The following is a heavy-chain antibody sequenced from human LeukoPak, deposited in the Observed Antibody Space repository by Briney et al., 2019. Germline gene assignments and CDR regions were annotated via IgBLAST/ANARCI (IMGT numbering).Heavy chain of an antibody. CDR2: IWYDGSNK. V-gene: IGHV3-33*01. J-gene: IGHJ5*02. Sequence: GRSLRLSCAASGFTFSSYGMHWVRQAPGKGLEWVAVIWYDGSNKYYADSVKGRFTISRDNSKNTLYLQMNSLRAEDTAVYYCARTARAAYNWFDPWGQGTLVTVSS. CDR3: ARTARAAYNWFDP. D-gene: IGHD2-21*02. CDR1: GFTFSSYG.